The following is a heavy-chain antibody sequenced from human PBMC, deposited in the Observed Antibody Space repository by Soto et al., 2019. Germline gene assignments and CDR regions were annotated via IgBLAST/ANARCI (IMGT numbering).Heavy chain of an antibody. V-gene: IGHV3-23*01. D-gene: IGHD3-3*01. CDR1: GFTFSSYA. CDR3: AKDRTIFRVVTNFDY. Sequence: GGSLRLSCAASGFTFSSYAMSWVRQAPGKGPEWVSAISGSGGSTYYADSVKGRFTISRDNSKNTLYLQMNSLRAEDTAVYYCAKDRTIFRVVTNFDYWGQGTLVTVSS. J-gene: IGHJ4*02. CDR2: ISGSGGST.